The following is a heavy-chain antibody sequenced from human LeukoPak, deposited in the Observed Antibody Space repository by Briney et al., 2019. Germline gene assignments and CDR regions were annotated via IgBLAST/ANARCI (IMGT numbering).Heavy chain of an antibody. CDR2: INHSGST. V-gene: IGHV4-34*01. CDR3: ARGPSAAAASFDY. Sequence: SETLSLTCAVYGGSFSGYYWSWIRQPPGKGLEWIGEINHSGSTNYNPSLKSRVTISVDTSKNQFSLKLSSVTAADTAGYYCARGPSAAAASFDYWGQGTLVTVSS. J-gene: IGHJ4*02. D-gene: IGHD6-13*01. CDR1: GGSFSGYY.